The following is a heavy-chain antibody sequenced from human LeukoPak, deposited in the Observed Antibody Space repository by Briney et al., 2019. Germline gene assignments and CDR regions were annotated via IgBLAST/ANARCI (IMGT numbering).Heavy chain of an antibody. CDR1: GGSVSSGGYY. Sequence: SETLSLTCTVSGGSVSSGGYYWNWIRQPPGKGLECLGYMYYDGTSNYNPSLKSRVTISIDSSKNQFSLRLSSVTAADTAVYYCARERPISRDFDYWGQGILVTVSS. J-gene: IGHJ4*02. CDR3: ARERPISRDFDY. CDR2: MYYDGTS. V-gene: IGHV4-61*08.